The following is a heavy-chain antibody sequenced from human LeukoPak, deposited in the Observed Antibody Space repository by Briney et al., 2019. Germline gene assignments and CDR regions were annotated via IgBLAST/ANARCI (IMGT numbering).Heavy chain of an antibody. J-gene: IGHJ5*02. CDR3: ATYGRSYYYGSGSYYQMLEFDP. CDR1: GGSISSSCYS. Sequence: PSETLSLTCTVSGGSISSSCYSCGWSRQPPGKRLEWGGSIYYSGSTYYNPSLKSGVTISVDTSKNHFPLKLSSVTAADTAVYYCATYGRSYYYGSGSYYQMLEFDPWGQGTLVTVSS. V-gene: IGHV4-39*02. CDR2: IYYSGST. D-gene: IGHD3-10*01.